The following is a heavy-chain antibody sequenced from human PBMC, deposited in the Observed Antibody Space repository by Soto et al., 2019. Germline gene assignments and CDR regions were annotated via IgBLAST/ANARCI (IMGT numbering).Heavy chain of an antibody. Sequence: GGSLRLSCAASRFTFSTYEMNWVRQAPGKGLEWVSYISSSGNTVYYADSVKGRFTISRDNTRNSLYLQMNSLRDEDTALYYCVRYCSTTLCNGVATRTFDYWGQGTLVTVSS. V-gene: IGHV3-48*03. CDR1: RFTFSTYE. CDR3: VRYCSTTLCNGVATRTFDY. D-gene: IGHD2-2*01. CDR2: ISSSGNTV. J-gene: IGHJ4*02.